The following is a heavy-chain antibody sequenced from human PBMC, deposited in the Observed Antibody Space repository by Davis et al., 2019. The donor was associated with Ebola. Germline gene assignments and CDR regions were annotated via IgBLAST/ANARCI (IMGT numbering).Heavy chain of an antibody. CDR3: ASFEDNYYHGIDV. D-gene: IGHD3-9*01. J-gene: IGHJ6*02. Sequence: GGSLRLSCAASGFTFSSYSMNWVRQAPGKGLEWVSSISSSSSYIYYADSLKCRFTISRDNAKNPLYLQMNSLRAEDKAVYSYASFEDNYYHGIDVWGQGTTVTVSS. V-gene: IGHV3-21*01. CDR2: ISSSSSYI. CDR1: GFTFSSYS.